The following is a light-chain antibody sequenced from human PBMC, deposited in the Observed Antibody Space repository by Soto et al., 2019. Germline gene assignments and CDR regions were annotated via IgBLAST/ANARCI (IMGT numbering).Light chain of an antibody. Sequence: QSSLTQPASVSGTPGQSITISCTGSNSDVGIYDFVSWYQHHPGRAPKLIVSEVSHRPSGVSNRFSGSKSGNTASLTISGLQSEDEADYYCISYTSDDVRYVVGNSTKVTV. CDR1: NSDVGIYDF. V-gene: IGLV2-14*01. CDR3: ISYTSDDVRYV. J-gene: IGLJ1*01. CDR2: EVS.